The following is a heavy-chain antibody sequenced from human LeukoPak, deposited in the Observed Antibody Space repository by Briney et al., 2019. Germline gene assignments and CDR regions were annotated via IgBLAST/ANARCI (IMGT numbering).Heavy chain of an antibody. D-gene: IGHD5-18*01. V-gene: IGHV4-59*01. CDR2: IYYSGST. CDR3: ARADGYSYGNHFDY. Sequence: SETLSLTCTVSGGSISSYYWSWIRQPPGKGLEWIGYIYYSGSTNYSPSLKSRVTISVDTSKNQFSLKLSSVTAADTAVYYCARADGYSYGNHFDYWGQGTLVTVSS. J-gene: IGHJ4*02. CDR1: GGSISSYY.